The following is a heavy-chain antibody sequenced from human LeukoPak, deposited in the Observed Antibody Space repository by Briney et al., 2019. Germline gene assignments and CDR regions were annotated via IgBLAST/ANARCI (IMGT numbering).Heavy chain of an antibody. J-gene: IGHJ5*02. D-gene: IGHD6-19*01. CDR2: INPNSGGT. CDR1: GYTFTGYY. CDR3: ARDPYSSGWRAHLGWFDP. Sequence: GASVKVSCKASGYTFTGYYMHWVRQAPGQGLEWMGWINPNSGGTNYAQKFQGRVTMTRDTSISTAYMELSRLRSDDTAVYYCARDPYSSGWRAHLGWFDPWGQGTLVTVSS. V-gene: IGHV1-2*02.